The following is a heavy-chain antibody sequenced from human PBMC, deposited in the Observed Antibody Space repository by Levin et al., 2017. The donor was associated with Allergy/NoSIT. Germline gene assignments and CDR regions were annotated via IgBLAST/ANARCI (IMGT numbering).Heavy chain of an antibody. Sequence: SLKISCAASGFTFSDHYMDWARPAPGKGLEWVGRSRNKANSYTTEYAASVKDRFTVSRGDSKNSLYLQMNSLKTEDSAVYYCIKSAAGQYPLGYWGQGTLVTVSS. CDR2: SRNKANSYTT. CDR3: IKSAAGQYPLGY. D-gene: IGHD2-2*01. V-gene: IGHV3-72*01. J-gene: IGHJ4*02. CDR1: GFTFSDHY.